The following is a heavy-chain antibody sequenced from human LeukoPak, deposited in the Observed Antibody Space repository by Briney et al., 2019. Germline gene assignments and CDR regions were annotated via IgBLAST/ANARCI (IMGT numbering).Heavy chain of an antibody. J-gene: IGHJ4*02. Sequence: ASVKVSCKASGGTFSSYAITWVRQAPGQGLEWMGGIIPIFGTANNAQKFQGRVTITADEFTSTAYMELSSLRSEDTAVYYCARDPMLGYFDYWGQGTLVTVSS. CDR3: ARDPMLGYFDY. CDR2: IIPIFGTA. V-gene: IGHV1-69*13. D-gene: IGHD2-8*01. CDR1: GGTFSSYA.